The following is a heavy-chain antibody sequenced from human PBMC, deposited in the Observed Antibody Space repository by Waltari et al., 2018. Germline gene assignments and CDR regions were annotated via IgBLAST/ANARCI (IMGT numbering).Heavy chain of an antibody. J-gene: IGHJ4*02. V-gene: IGHV1-2*06. CDR2: INPNSGGT. CDR3: ARDYGGVSWGSYRYAPEFDY. Sequence: QVQLVQSGAEVKKPGASVKVSCKASGYTFTGYYMHWVRQAPGQGLEWMGRINPNSGGTNYAQKFQGRVTMTRDTSISTAYMELSRLRSDDTAVYYCARDYGGVSWGSYRYAPEFDYWGQGTLVTVSS. CDR1: GYTFTGYY. D-gene: IGHD3-16*02.